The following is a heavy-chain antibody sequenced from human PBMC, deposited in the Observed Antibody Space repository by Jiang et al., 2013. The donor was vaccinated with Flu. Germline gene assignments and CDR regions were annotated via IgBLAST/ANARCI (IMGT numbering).Heavy chain of an antibody. CDR1: GGSFSGYY. Sequence: LLKPSETLSLTCAVYGGSFSGYYWSWIRQPPGKGLEWIGEINHSGSTNYNPSLKSRVTISVDTSKNQFSLKLSSVTAADTAVYYCARSSGKRGRASYYWGQGTLVTVSS. CDR3: ARSSGKRGRASYY. V-gene: IGHV4-34*01. CDR2: INHSGST. D-gene: IGHD6-19*01. J-gene: IGHJ4*02.